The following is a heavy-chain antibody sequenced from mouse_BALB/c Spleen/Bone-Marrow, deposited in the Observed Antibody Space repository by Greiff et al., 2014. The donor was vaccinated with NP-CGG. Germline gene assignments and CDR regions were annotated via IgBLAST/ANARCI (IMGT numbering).Heavy chain of an antibody. Sequence: QVQLKESGAELVRPGASVKLSCKASGYTFTSYWINWVKQRPGQGLEWIGNIYPSDSYTNYDQKFKDKATLTVDKSSTTAYMQLSSPTPEDSAVYYCTRGGSSPYYFDYWGQGTTLTVSS. CDR2: IYPSDSYT. CDR1: GYTFTSYW. V-gene: IGHV1-69*02. D-gene: IGHD1-1*01. CDR3: TRGGSSPYYFDY. J-gene: IGHJ2*01.